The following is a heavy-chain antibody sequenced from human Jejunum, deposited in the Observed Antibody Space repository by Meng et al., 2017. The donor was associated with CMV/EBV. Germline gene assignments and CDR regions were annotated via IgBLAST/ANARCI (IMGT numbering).Heavy chain of an antibody. CDR3: ARSGGSTLFQENNWFDP. CDR1: SFTTSGMG. Sequence: SFTTSGMGVGWIRQPPGKALEWLALVYWDNDKRYNPSLRSRLSITRDTSKNQVVLTMTNMDPVDTATYYCARSGGSTLFQENNWFDPWGQGTLVTVSS. V-gene: IGHV2-5*02. CDR2: VYWDNDK. J-gene: IGHJ5*02. D-gene: IGHD6-13*01.